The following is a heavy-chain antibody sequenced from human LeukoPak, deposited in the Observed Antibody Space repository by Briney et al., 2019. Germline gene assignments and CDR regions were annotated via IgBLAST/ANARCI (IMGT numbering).Heavy chain of an antibody. V-gene: IGHV4-61*01. CDR2: IYYSGST. CDR1: GGSVSSGSYY. J-gene: IGHJ6*04. D-gene: IGHD4-17*01. CDR3: ARDYGDYGYYYYGMDV. Sequence: SETLSLTCPVSGGSVSSGSYYWSWIRQPPGKGLEWIGYIYYSGSTTYNPSLKSRVTISVDTSKNQFSLKLSSVTAADTAVYYCARDYGDYGYYYYGMDVWGKGTTVTVSS.